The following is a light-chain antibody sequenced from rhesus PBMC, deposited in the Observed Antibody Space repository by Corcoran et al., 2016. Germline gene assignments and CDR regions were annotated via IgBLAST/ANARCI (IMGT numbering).Light chain of an antibody. Sequence: DIQMTQSPSSLSASVGDRVTITCRASQGITNDLAWYQQKPGETPKLLIYEASSLQSGIPSRFSGSGSGTDFTLTISRLQSEDFATYYCQQYYGIPYSFGQGTKVEIQ. V-gene: IGKV1-25*01. CDR3: QQYYGIPYS. CDR1: QGITND. J-gene: IGKJ2*01. CDR2: EAS.